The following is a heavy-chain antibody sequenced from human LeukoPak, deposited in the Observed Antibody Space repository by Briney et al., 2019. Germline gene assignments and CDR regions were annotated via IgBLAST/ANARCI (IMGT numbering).Heavy chain of an antibody. D-gene: IGHD3-10*01. CDR1: GFTFNSYW. CDR3: ARSPLSFGELSFDY. J-gene: IGHJ4*02. V-gene: IGHV3-7*03. CDR2: IKLDGREK. Sequence: GGSLRLSCSASGFTFNSYWMRWLGPAPGKGRAWVANIKLDGREKYHVDSVKGRFTISRDNANNSLYLQMTSLRAEDTAVYYCARSPLSFGELSFDYWGQGTLVTVSS.